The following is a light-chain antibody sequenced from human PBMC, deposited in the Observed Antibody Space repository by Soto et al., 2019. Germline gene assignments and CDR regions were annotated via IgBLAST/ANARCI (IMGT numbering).Light chain of an antibody. Sequence: QSALTQPPSASGSPGQSVTISCTGTFTDIGGYNYVSWYQQRQGKAPKVIIYEVYKRPSGVPDRFSGAKSGTTASLTISGLQADDEADYYCSSYVGSNNLVFGGGTKLTVL. J-gene: IGLJ3*02. V-gene: IGLV2-8*01. CDR1: FTDIGGYNY. CDR3: SSYVGSNNLV. CDR2: EVY.